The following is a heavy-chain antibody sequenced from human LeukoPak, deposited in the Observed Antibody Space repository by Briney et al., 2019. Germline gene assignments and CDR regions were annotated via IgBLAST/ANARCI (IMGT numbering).Heavy chain of an antibody. V-gene: IGHV3-23*01. J-gene: IGHJ4*02. D-gene: IGHD5-18*01. Sequence: GGSLRLSCAASGIAFSTYAMSWVRQAPGKGLEWVSVVSESGEITLYADSVKGRFPISRDISKNRVYVQVNTLRAGDCPVFHCAKDTAQGYTYGTIEPDYWGQGTRVTVSS. CDR3: AKDTAQGYTYGTIEPDY. CDR2: VSESGEIT. CDR1: GIAFSTYA.